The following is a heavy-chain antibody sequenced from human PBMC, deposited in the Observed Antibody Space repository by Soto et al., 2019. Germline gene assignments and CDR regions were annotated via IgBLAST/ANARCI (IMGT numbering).Heavy chain of an antibody. D-gene: IGHD3-10*01. CDR2: ISSSGSTI. CDR1: GFTFSSYE. CDR3: ARWYYYGDY. J-gene: IGHJ4*02. Sequence: PGGSLRLPCTASGFTFSSYEMNWVRQAPGKKRQWLPHISSSGSTIYYAGSVKGPFTISRDNAKNSLYLQMSTLRAEDTAVYYCARWYYYGDYWGQGTRVTVSS. V-gene: IGHV3-48*03.